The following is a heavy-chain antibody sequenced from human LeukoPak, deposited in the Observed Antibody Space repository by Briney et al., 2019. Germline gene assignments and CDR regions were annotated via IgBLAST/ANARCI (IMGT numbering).Heavy chain of an antibody. J-gene: IGHJ5*01. CDR1: GGSITSYF. Sequence: SETLSLTCTVSGGSITSYFWSWIRQPPGKGLECIGYIYYSGSSNYNPSLKSRVTISVDTSKNQFSLKLSSVTAADTAVYYCARDPGNSGWPWSWFDSWGQGTLVTVSS. CDR3: ARDPGNSGWPWSWFDS. V-gene: IGHV4-59*01. CDR2: IYYSGSS. D-gene: IGHD6-19*01.